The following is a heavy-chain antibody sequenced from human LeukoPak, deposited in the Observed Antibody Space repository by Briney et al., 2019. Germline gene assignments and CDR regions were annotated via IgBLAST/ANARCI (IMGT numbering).Heavy chain of an antibody. CDR3: AREPVAAAPPNYYYYMDV. Sequence: PGGSLRLSCAASGFTFSSYWMTWVRQAPGKGLEWVANIKPDGSQIYYVDSVKGRFTISRDNSKNTLYLQMNSLRAEDTAVYYCAREPVAAAPPNYYYYMDVWGKGTTVTISS. D-gene: IGHD6-13*01. CDR1: GFTFSSYW. J-gene: IGHJ6*03. CDR2: IKPDGSQI. V-gene: IGHV3-7*01.